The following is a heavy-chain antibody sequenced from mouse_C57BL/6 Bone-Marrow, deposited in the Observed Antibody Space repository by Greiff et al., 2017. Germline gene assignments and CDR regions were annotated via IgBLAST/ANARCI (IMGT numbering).Heavy chain of an antibody. J-gene: IGHJ3*01. CDR2: INPGSGGT. V-gene: IGHV1-54*01. D-gene: IGHD3-3*01. CDR1: GYAFTNYL. Sequence: QVQLQQSGAELVRPGTSVKVSCKASGYAFTNYLIEWVKQRPGQGLEWIGVINPGSGGTNYNEKFKGKATLTADKSSSTAYMQLSSLTSEDSAVYFCARSKSGDSWCADWGRGTLVTVSA. CDR3: ARSKSGDSWCAD.